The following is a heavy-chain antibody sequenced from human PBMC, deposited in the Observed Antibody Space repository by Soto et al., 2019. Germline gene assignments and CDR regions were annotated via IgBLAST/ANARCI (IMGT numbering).Heavy chain of an antibody. Sequence: QVQLVQSGAEVKKPGSSVKVSCKASGGTFSSYAISWVRQAPGQGLEWMGGIIPIFGTANYAQKFQGRVTITADESPSXAXXELSRLRSEDTAVYYCARVGMPGYSSGWEVGAFDIWGQGTMVTVSS. CDR1: GGTFSSYA. J-gene: IGHJ3*02. CDR2: IIPIFGTA. V-gene: IGHV1-69*12. CDR3: ARVGMPGYSSGWEVGAFDI. D-gene: IGHD6-19*01.